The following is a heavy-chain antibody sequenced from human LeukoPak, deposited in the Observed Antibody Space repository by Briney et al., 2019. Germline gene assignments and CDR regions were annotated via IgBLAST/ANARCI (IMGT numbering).Heavy chain of an antibody. V-gene: IGHV1-24*01. D-gene: IGHD5-12*01. J-gene: IGHJ6*02. CDR2: FDPEDGET. Sequence: ASVTVSFTVSGYTLTELSMHWVRQAPGKGLEWMGGFDPEDGETIYAQKFQGRVTMTEDTSTDTAYMELSSLRSEDTAVYYCATVPRTSIYSGYDYYYYGMDVWGQGTTVTVSS. CDR1: GYTLTELS. CDR3: ATVPRTSIYSGYDYYYYGMDV.